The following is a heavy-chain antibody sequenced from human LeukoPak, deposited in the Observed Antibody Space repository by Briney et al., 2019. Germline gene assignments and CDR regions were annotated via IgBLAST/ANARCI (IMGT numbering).Heavy chain of an antibody. J-gene: IGHJ4*02. V-gene: IGHV1-3*01. CDR2: INAGNGNT. Sequence: ASVKVSCKASGYTFTSYAMHWVRQAPGQRLEWMGWINAGNGNTKYSQKFQGRVTITRDTSASTAYMELSSMRSEDTAVYYCARSIVVVPAALDYWGQGTLGTVSP. CDR1: GYTFTSYA. CDR3: ARSIVVVPAALDY. D-gene: IGHD2-2*01.